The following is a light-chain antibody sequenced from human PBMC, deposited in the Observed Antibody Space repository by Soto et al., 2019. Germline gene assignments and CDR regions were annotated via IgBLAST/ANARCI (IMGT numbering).Light chain of an antibody. CDR2: RGS. J-gene: IGKJ1*01. CDR3: LQYHNLWA. Sequence: ILMTQSPATVSVSPGESATLSCRASQNIYYNVAWYQQRPGQAPRLLIYRGSTRAPGVPARFSGSGSGTEFTLTISSRQPEDFTVYSCLQYHNLWAFGQGTKVEI. V-gene: IGKV3-15*01. CDR1: QNIYYN.